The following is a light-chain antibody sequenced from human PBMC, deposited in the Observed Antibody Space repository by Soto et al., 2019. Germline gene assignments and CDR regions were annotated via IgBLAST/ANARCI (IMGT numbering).Light chain of an antibody. CDR1: SSNIGTNS. V-gene: IGLV1-47*01. CDR3: AAWDDSLSAHVV. J-gene: IGLJ2*01. CDR2: RDN. Sequence: QSVLTQPPSASGTPGQRVTISCSGSSSNIGTNSVYWYQQLPGTAPKLLIYRDNQWPSGVPDRFSGSKSGTSASLAISGLRSEDEADYYCAAWDDSLSAHVVFGGGTKLTVL.